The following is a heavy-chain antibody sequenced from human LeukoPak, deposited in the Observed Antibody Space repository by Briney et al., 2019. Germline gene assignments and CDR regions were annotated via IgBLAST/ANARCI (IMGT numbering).Heavy chain of an antibody. D-gene: IGHD6-13*01. V-gene: IGHV3-30*14. J-gene: IGHJ5*02. Sequence: GRSLRLSCAASGFTFSSYAMHWVRQAPGKGLEWVAVISYDGSNKYYADSVKGRFTISRDNSKNTLYLQMNSLRAEDTAVYYCARDNIPVAGTGLSWFDPWGQGTLVTVSS. CDR3: ARDNIPVAGTGLSWFDP. CDR2: ISYDGSNK. CDR1: GFTFSSYA.